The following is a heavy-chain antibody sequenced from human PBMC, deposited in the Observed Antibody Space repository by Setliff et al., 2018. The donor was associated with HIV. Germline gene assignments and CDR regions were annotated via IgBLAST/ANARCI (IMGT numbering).Heavy chain of an antibody. V-gene: IGHV1-3*04. CDR3: ARDLTSGDSPPWFDP. CDR1: GYTFTKYA. D-gene: IGHD4-17*01. CDR2: INTGNGNT. Sequence: ASVKVSCKASGYTFTKYAMHWVRRAPGQRLEWMGWINTGNGNTKYSQKFQGRVTITRDTSASTVYMQMGSLRSEDTALYYCARDLTSGDSPPWFDPWGRGTQVTVSS. J-gene: IGHJ5*02.